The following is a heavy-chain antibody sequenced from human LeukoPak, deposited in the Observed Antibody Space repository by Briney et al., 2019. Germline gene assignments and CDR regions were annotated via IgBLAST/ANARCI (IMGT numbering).Heavy chain of an antibody. CDR1: GFTFSSYW. Sequence: GGSLRLSCAATGFTFSSYWMHWVRQATGKGLVWVSRIKYDNSDTPYADSVQGRFTLSRDTAKNTLYLQMNSLSAKDTAVYYCTTTRPDYWGQGTLVTVSS. V-gene: IGHV3-74*01. J-gene: IGHJ4*02. CDR2: IKYDNSDT. D-gene: IGHD4-17*01. CDR3: TTTRPDY.